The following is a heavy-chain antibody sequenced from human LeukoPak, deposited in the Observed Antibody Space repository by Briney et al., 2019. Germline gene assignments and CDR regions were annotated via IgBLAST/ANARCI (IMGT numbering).Heavy chain of an antibody. CDR3: AREYYYDSSGYSHFDY. CDR2: IYYSGST. D-gene: IGHD3-22*01. V-gene: IGHV4-59*01. J-gene: IGHJ4*02. Sequence: PSETLSLTCAVYGGSFSGYYWSWIRQPPGKGLEWIGYIYYSGSTNYNPSLKSRVTISVDTSKNQFSLKLSSVTAADTAVYYCAREYYYDSSGYSHFDYWGQGTLVTVSS. CDR1: GGSFSGYY.